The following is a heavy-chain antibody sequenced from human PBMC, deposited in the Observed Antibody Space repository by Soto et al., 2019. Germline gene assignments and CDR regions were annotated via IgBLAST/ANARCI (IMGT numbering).Heavy chain of an antibody. D-gene: IGHD3-22*01. Sequence: QLQLQESGPGLVKPSETLSLTCTVSGGSISSSSYYWGWIRQPPGKGLEWIGSIYVSGRTYYNPSLKSRVTMSVDTSKNQFSLKLSSVTAADTAVYYCARVLDYYDGRGFFDYWGQGTLVTVSS. CDR3: ARVLDYYDGRGFFDY. CDR2: IYVSGRT. V-gene: IGHV4-39*01. J-gene: IGHJ4*02. CDR1: GGSISSSSYY.